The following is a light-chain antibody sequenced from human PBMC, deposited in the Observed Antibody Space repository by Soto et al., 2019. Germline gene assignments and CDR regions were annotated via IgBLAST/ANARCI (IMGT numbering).Light chain of an antibody. CDR3: SSYTSSSTYV. V-gene: IGLV2-14*01. CDR2: DVS. CDR1: SSDVGGYNY. Sequence: QSALTQPASVSGSPGQWITISCTGTSSDVGGYNYVSWYQQHPGKAPKLMIYDVSNRPSGVSNRFSGSKSVNTDSLTISGLQAEDEADYYCSSYTSSSTYVFGTGTKLTVL. J-gene: IGLJ1*01.